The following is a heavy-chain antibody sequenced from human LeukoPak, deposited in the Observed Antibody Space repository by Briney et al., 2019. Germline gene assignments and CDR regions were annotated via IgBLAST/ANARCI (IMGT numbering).Heavy chain of an antibody. J-gene: IGHJ3*02. CDR1: GYTFTTYG. Sequence: ASVKVSCKVSGYTFTTYGIGWVRQTPGQGLEWMGWITGYNGNTNYAQKFQGRVTMTTDTSTSTAYMELRSLRSDDTALYYCARETGSTPDGLDIWGQGTMVTVSS. CDR2: ITGYNGNT. V-gene: IGHV1-18*01. D-gene: IGHD2-2*01. CDR3: ARETGSTPDGLDI.